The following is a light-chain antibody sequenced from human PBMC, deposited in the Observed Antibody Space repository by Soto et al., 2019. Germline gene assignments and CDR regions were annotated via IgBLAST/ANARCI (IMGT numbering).Light chain of an antibody. Sequence: QSVLTQPPSVSGAPGQRVTIPCTGTSSNIGAGYDVHWYQQLPGAAPKLLVFDENYRPSGVPDRFSGSKSGTSASLAITGLQAEDEADYYCQSYDSTLSVVVFGGGTKLTVL. CDR2: DEN. CDR3: QSYDSTLSVVV. J-gene: IGLJ2*01. V-gene: IGLV1-40*01. CDR1: SSNIGAGYD.